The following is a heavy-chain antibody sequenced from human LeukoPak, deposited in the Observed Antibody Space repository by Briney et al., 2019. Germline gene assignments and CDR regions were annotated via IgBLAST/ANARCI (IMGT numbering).Heavy chain of an antibody. CDR1: GGSFNDYY. V-gene: IGHV4-34*01. D-gene: IGHD6-13*01. CDR2: IRHSGST. CDR3: ARRGSWSYYYAMDV. J-gene: IGHJ6*02. Sequence: PSETLSLTCDVSGGSFNDYYWSWIRQPPGKGLEWIGEIRHSGSTNYNPSLKSRVTMSVDTSKNQFSLKLSSVTATDTAVYYCARRGSWSYYYAMDVWGQGTTVAVSS.